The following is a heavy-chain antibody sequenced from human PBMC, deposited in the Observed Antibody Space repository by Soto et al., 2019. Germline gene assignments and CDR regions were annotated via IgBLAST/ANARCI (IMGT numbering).Heavy chain of an antibody. J-gene: IGHJ4*02. V-gene: IGHV3-30-3*01. D-gene: IGHD2-15*01. CDR1: GFTCSSYA. CDR3: ARVPSSSGRAHFDY. CDR2: ISYDGSNK. Sequence: QVQLVESGGGVVQPGRSLRLSCAASGFTCSSYAMHWVRQAPGKGLEWVAVISYDGSNKYYADSVKGRFTISRDNSENTLYLQMNSLRAEDTAVYYCARVPSSSGRAHFDYWGQGTLVTVSS.